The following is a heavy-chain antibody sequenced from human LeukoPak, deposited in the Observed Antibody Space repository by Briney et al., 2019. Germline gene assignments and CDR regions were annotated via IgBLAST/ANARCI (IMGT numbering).Heavy chain of an antibody. J-gene: IGHJ4*02. CDR3: ARDRDGDSSGYYYPIGFDY. CDR2: ISSSSSYI. CDR1: GFTFSSYS. V-gene: IGHV3-21*01. D-gene: IGHD3-22*01. Sequence: GGSLRLSCAASGFTFSSYSMNWVRQAPGKRLEWVSSISSSSSYIYYADSVKGRFTISRDNAKNSLYLQMNSLRAEDTAVYYCARDRDGDSSGYYYPIGFDYWGQGTLVTVSS.